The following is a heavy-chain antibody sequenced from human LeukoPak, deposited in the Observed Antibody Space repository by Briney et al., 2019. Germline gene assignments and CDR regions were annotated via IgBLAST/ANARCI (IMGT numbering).Heavy chain of an antibody. CDR2: IYYSGST. Sequence: SETLSLTCTVSGGSISSYYWSWIRQPPGKGLEWIGYIYYSGSTNYNPSLKSRVTISVDTSKNQFSLKPSSVTAADTAVYYCARAKLLVYYYYMDVWGKGTTVTVSS. V-gene: IGHV4-59*01. CDR3: ARAKLLVYYYYMDV. D-gene: IGHD3-10*01. J-gene: IGHJ6*03. CDR1: GGSISSYY.